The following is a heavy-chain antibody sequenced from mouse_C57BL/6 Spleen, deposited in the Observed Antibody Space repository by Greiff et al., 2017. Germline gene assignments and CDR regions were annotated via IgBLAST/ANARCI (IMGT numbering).Heavy chain of an antibody. CDR2: IRNKANGYTK. Sequence: EVKLEESGGGLVQPGGSLSLSCAASGFTFTDYYMSWVRQPPGKALEWLGFIRNKANGYTKEYSASVKGRFTISRDNSQSILYLQMHALRAEDSATYYCARYYGSSYDWYFDVWGTGTTVTVSS. D-gene: IGHD1-1*01. CDR1: GFTFTDYY. J-gene: IGHJ1*03. CDR3: ARYYGSSYDWYFDV. V-gene: IGHV7-3*01.